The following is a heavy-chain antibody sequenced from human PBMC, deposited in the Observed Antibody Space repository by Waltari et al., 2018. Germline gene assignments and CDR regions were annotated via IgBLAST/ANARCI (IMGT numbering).Heavy chain of an antibody. CDR2: INHSGST. CDR1: GGSFSGYY. V-gene: IGHV4-34*01. J-gene: IGHJ4*02. Sequence: QVQLQQLGAGLLKPSETLSLTCSVYGGSFSGYYCSWIRQPPGKGLEWIGEINHSGSTNYNPSLKSRVTISVDTSKNQFALKLSSVTAADTAVYYCARDYGDSTDYWGQGTLVTVSS. D-gene: IGHD4-17*01. CDR3: ARDYGDSTDY.